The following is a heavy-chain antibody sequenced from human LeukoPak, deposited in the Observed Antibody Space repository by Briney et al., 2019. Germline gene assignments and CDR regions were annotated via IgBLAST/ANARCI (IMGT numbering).Heavy chain of an antibody. CDR1: GGSISSYY. J-gene: IGHJ4*02. D-gene: IGHD5-12*01. Sequence: SETLSFTCTVSGGSISSYYWSWIRQPPGKGLEWIGYIYYSGSTNYNPSLKSRVTISVDTSKNQFSLKLSSVAAADTAVYYCARDNGREATTFDYWGQGTQVTVSS. CDR3: ARDNGREATTFDY. CDR2: IYYSGST. V-gene: IGHV4-59*01.